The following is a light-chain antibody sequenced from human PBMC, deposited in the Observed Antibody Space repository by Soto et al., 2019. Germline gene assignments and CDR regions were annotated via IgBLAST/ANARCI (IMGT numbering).Light chain of an antibody. V-gene: IGKV1-12*01. CDR3: QQSSTAPFT. Sequence: DIQMTQSPSSVSASVGDRVTITCRASQGISSWLAWYQQKPGKAPKLLIFEASSLQSGVPSRFSGSGSRTDFTLTISSLQPEDFATYYCQQSSTAPFTFGPGTKVDIK. CDR1: QGISSW. CDR2: EAS. J-gene: IGKJ3*01.